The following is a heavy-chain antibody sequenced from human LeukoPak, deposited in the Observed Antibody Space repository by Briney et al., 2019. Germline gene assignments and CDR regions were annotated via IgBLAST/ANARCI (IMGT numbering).Heavy chain of an antibody. Sequence: GGSLRLSCAASGFTVSRHWMHWVRQAPGKGLVWVSHINTAETITNYVDSVRGRFTISRDDAKNTLYLQMNNLRAEDTAVYYCARNKLSSGLDYWGQGTLVTVSS. D-gene: IGHD6-19*01. J-gene: IGHJ4*02. CDR3: ARNKLSSGLDY. V-gene: IGHV3-74*01. CDR1: GFTVSRHW. CDR2: INTAETIT.